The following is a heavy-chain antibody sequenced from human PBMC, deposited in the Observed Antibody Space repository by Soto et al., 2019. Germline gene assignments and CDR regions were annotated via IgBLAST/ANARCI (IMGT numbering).Heavy chain of an antibody. Sequence: GASVKVSCKASGYTFTGYYMHWVRQAPGQGLEWMGWINPNSGGTNYAQKFQGRVTMTRDTSISTADMELSRLRSDDTAVYYCARGSGSGWGRGYYYYGMDVWGQGTTVTVSS. CDR3: ARGSGSGWGRGYYYYGMDV. CDR2: INPNSGGT. D-gene: IGHD6-19*01. J-gene: IGHJ6*02. CDR1: GYTFTGYY. V-gene: IGHV1-2*02.